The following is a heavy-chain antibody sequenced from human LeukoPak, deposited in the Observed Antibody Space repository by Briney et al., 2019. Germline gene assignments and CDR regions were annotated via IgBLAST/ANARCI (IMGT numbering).Heavy chain of an antibody. CDR3: ARDSRRGYFPSKY. CDR2: INPSGGST. J-gene: IGHJ4*02. V-gene: IGHV1-46*01. Sequence: ASVKVSCKASVCSFTNYYMHGVRQAPGQGLEWMGIINPSGGSTSYAQKFQGRVTMTRDTSTSTVYMELCSLRSEDTAVYYCARDSRRGYFPSKYWGQGTLVTVSS. D-gene: IGHD6-25*01. CDR1: VCSFTNYY.